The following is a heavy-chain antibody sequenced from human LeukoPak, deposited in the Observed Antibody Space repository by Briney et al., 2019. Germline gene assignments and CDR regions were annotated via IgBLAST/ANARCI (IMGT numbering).Heavy chain of an antibody. V-gene: IGHV3-23*01. Sequence: PGGSLRLSCAASGFTFSTYAMSWVRQAPGKGLEWVSTISDSGANTYYADSERGRFTISRDNSKNTLYLQKNSLRADDTAIYYCAKSMTLQWRGFFDLWGRGTHVTVSS. D-gene: IGHD6-19*01. CDR3: AKSMTLQWRGFFDL. CDR2: ISDSGANT. J-gene: IGHJ2*01. CDR1: GFTFSTYA.